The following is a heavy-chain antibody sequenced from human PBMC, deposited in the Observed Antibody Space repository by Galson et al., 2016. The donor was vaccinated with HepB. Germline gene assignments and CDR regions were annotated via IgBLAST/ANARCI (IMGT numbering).Heavy chain of an antibody. J-gene: IGHJ4*02. Sequence: SETLSLTCTVSGGSVSSGVNYWGWIRQPPGKGLEWIGAVYYSGSTYHNPPLKSRITIPIDTSNNQFSLSLRSVTAADTAVYYCAKGFWNGWFVRFDLWGQGTLVPVSS. CDR1: GGSVSSGVNY. CDR2: VYYSGST. D-gene: IGHD1-1*01. V-gene: IGHV4-39*01. CDR3: AKGFWNGWFVRFDL.